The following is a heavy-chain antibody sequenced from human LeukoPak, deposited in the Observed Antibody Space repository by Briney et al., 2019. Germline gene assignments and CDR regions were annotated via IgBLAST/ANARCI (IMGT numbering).Heavy chain of an antibody. D-gene: IGHD7-27*01. Sequence: GGSLRLSCAASGFTFSDEYMSWIRQAPGKGLEWISCVSNSGSTIYYADSVKGRFTISRDNVKNSLYLQMNSLRAEDTAVYYCARDFRLLTGDLDYWGQGTLVTVSS. CDR2: VSNSGSTI. CDR1: GFTFSDEY. CDR3: ARDFRLLTGDLDY. V-gene: IGHV3-11*01. J-gene: IGHJ4*02.